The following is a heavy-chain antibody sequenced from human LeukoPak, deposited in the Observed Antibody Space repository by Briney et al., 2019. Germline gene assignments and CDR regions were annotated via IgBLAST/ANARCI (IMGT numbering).Heavy chain of an antibody. J-gene: IGHJ3*01. V-gene: IGHV3-15*01. CDR1: GFTFSNAW. CDR3: TTQGGVRGVIL. CDR2: IKSKTDGGTT. D-gene: IGHD3-10*01. Sequence: GGSLRLSCAASGFTFSNAWMSWVRQAPGKGREWVGRIKSKTDGGTTDYAAPVKGRFTSSRDDSKNTLYLQMNSLKTEDTAVYYCTTQGGVRGVILWGQGTMVTVSS.